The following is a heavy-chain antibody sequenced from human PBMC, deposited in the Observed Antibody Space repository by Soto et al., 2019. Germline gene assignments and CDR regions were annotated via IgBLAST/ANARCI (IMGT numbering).Heavy chain of an antibody. D-gene: IGHD6-13*01. CDR1: GFTFRDYD. CDR3: ATGIAAAGPYGMDV. J-gene: IGHJ6*02. CDR2: ISSSGTVT. Sequence: PGGSLRLSCAASGFTFRDYDMSWIRQAPGKGLEWVSCISSSGTVTYYADSVKGRFTISRDNAKNSLYVEMNSLRVEDTAVYYCATGIAAAGPYGMDVWGQGTTVTVSS. V-gene: IGHV3-11*01.